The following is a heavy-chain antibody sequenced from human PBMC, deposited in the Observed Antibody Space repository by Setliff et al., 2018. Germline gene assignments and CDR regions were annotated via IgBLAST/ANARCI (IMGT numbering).Heavy chain of an antibody. CDR2: VFFIGGT. V-gene: IGHV4-39*07. CDR3: ARGGTSENLYAMDV. CDR1: GGPIRSGTHF. Sequence: SETLSLTCTVSGGPIRSGTHFWGWFRQPPGKGLEWIGSVFFIGGTSSNPSLESRVSVSVDSSENQISLKLSSVTAADTAVYYCARGGTSENLYAMDVWGQGTTVT. J-gene: IGHJ6*02. D-gene: IGHD3-16*01.